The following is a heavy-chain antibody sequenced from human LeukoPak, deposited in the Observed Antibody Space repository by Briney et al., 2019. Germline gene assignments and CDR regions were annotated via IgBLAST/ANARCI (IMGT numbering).Heavy chain of an antibody. CDR1: GFIFSDTA. Sequence: GGSLRLSCAASGFIFSDTAMSWVRWAPGKGLEWVSAISGSGGSTYYADSVKGRFTISRDNSKNTLYLQMNSLRAEDTAVYYCAKEGGRIAAAAVPFDYWGQGTLVTVSS. J-gene: IGHJ4*02. CDR2: ISGSGGST. V-gene: IGHV3-23*01. CDR3: AKEGGRIAAAAVPFDY. D-gene: IGHD6-13*01.